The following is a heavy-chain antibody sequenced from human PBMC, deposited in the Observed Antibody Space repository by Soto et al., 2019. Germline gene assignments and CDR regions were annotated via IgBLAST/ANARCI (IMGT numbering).Heavy chain of an antibody. Sequence: GGSLRLSCAASGFTFSSYAMSWVRQAPGKGLEWVSAISGSGGSTYYADSVKGRFTISRDNSKNTLYVQMNSLRVDDTAVYYCAKDAGSVCSGGSCYFQALDSWGQGTLVTVSS. CDR1: GFTFSSYA. CDR3: AKDAGSVCSGGSCYFQALDS. J-gene: IGHJ4*02. CDR2: ISGSGGST. V-gene: IGHV3-23*01. D-gene: IGHD2-15*01.